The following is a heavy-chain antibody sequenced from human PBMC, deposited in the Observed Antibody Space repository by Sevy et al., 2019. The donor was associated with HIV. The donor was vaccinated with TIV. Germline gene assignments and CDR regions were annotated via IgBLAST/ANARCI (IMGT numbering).Heavy chain of an antibody. D-gene: IGHD3-3*01. Sequence: ASVKVSCKASGYTFTGHYMHWVRQAPGQGLEWMGWINPNSGGTNYAQKFQGRVTMTRDTSISTAYMELSRLRSDDTAVYYCARDQSYYDFWSAIGGMDVWGQGTTVTVSS. V-gene: IGHV1-2*02. J-gene: IGHJ6*02. CDR2: INPNSGGT. CDR3: ARDQSYYDFWSAIGGMDV. CDR1: GYTFTGHY.